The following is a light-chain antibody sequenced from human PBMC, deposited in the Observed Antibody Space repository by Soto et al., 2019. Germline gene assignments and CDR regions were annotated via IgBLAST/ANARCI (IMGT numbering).Light chain of an antibody. CDR3: QQYGSSPLT. Sequence: DTGLAQSPGTLSFSPGERAPPSLRASQSVTANFVAWHQQQPGRAPRLLIYAASNRATGISDRFNGSGSGTDFTLTISRLEPGDSAVFHCQQYGSSPLTFGGGTKVDI. J-gene: IGKJ4*01. CDR2: AAS. V-gene: IGKV3-20*01. CDR1: QSVTANF.